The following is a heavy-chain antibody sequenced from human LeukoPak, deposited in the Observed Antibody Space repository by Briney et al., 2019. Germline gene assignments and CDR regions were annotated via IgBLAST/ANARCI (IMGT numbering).Heavy chain of an antibody. CDR1: GFTFSSYA. V-gene: IGHV3-23*01. Sequence: PGGSLRLSCAASGFTFSSYAMSWVRQAPGKVLEWVSAISGSGGSTYYADSVKGRFTISRDNSKNTLYLQMNSLRAEDTAVYYCAKEQGYYGSGSYYHWGQGTLVTVSS. CDR2: ISGSGGST. D-gene: IGHD3-10*01. CDR3: AKEQGYYGSGSYYH. J-gene: IGHJ5*02.